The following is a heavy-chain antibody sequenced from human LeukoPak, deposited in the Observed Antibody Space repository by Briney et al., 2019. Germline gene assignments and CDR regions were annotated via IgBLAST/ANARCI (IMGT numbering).Heavy chain of an antibody. D-gene: IGHD2-21*02. CDR1: GGSISSYH. CDR2: IYYSGST. J-gene: IGHJ4*02. CDR3: TREAYCGGDCYSGFDY. V-gene: IGHV4-59*01. Sequence: SETLSLTCTVSGGSISSYHWSWIRQPPGKGLEWIGYIYYSGSTNYNPSLKSRVTISVDTSKNQFSLKLSSVTAADTAVYYCTREAYCGGDCYSGFDYWGQGTLVTVSS.